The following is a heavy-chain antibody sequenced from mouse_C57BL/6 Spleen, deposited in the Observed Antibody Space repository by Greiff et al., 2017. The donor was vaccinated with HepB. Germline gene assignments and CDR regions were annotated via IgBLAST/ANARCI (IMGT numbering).Heavy chain of an antibody. J-gene: IGHJ4*01. CDR2: IYPGDGDT. CDR3: ARSGGLPYYYAMDY. V-gene: IGHV1-82*01. D-gene: IGHD2-4*01. CDR1: GYAFSSSW. Sequence: QVQLQQSGPELVKPGASVKISCKASGYAFSSSWMNWVKQRPGKGLEWIGRIYPGDGDTNYNGKFKGKATLTADKSSSTAYMQLSSLTSEDSAVYFCARSGGLPYYYAMDYWGQGTSVTVSS.